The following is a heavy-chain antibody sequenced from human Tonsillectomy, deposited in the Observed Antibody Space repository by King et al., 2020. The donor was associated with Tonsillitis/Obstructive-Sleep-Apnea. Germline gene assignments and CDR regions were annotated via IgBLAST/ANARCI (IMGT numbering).Heavy chain of an antibody. CDR1: GFTFSIYT. Sequence: VQLVESGGGLVKPGGSLRLSCAASGFTFSIYTMNWFRQAPGRGLEWVSSISGSGNSIYYADSVKGRFTISRDNAKNSLFLQMNSLRVEDTAVYYCARDGVAVAGDDAFDIWGQGTMVTVSS. J-gene: IGHJ3*02. D-gene: IGHD6-19*01. CDR2: ISGSGNSI. CDR3: ARDGVAVAGDDAFDI. V-gene: IGHV3-21*01.